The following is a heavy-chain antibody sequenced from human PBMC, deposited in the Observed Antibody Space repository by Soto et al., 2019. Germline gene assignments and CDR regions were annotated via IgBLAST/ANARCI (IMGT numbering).Heavy chain of an antibody. CDR1: GGTFSKYG. CDR2: ITPMLGTS. D-gene: IGHD2-21*01. J-gene: IGHJ6*02. V-gene: IGHV1-69*01. CDR3: ARDVFCGGAPACPDMDV. Sequence: QLVQSGAEVKKPGSSVKVSCQAFGGTFSKYGVSWVRQAPGQGLQWMGGITPMLGTSTITQRFHDRVTLTADEFTTVAYMELNSLTSEDTAIYYCARDVFCGGAPACPDMDVWGQGTTVTVSS.